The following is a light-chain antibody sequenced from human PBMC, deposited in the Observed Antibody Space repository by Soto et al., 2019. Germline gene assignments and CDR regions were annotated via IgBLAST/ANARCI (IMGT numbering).Light chain of an antibody. CDR1: RSNIGGNS. CDR2: SNN. V-gene: IGLV1-44*01. Sequence: QSVLTQPPSASGTPGQRVTISCSGTRSNIGGNSVNWYQQLPGKAPKPLIYSNNQRPSGVPDRFSASKSGTSASLAISGLQSEDEADYYCATWDDSLTGVVFGTGTKGTVL. CDR3: ATWDDSLTGVV. J-gene: IGLJ1*01.